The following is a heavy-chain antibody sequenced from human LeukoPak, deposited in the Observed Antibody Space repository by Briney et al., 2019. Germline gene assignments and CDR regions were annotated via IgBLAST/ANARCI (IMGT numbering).Heavy chain of an antibody. Sequence: ASVKVSCKASGYTFTSYGISWVRQAPGQGLEWMGWISAYNGNTSYAQKLQGRVTMTTDTSTSTAYMELRSLRSDDTAVYYCARTSYYYDSSGYYGGDYWGQGTLVTVSS. CDR3: ARTSYYYDSSGYYGGDY. V-gene: IGHV1-18*01. CDR1: GYTFTSYG. D-gene: IGHD3-22*01. CDR2: ISAYNGNT. J-gene: IGHJ4*02.